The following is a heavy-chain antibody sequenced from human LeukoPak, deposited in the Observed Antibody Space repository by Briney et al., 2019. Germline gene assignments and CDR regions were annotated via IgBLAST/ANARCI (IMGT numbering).Heavy chain of an antibody. Sequence: SETLSLTCTVSGXSISSGGYYWSWIRQPPGKGLEWIGYIYYSGSTNYNPSLKSRVTISVDTSKNQFSLKLSSVTAADTAVYYCARGITLHFDYWGQGTLVTVSS. CDR3: ARGITLHFDY. V-gene: IGHV4-61*08. J-gene: IGHJ4*02. CDR2: IYYSGST. CDR1: GXSISSGGYY. D-gene: IGHD1-14*01.